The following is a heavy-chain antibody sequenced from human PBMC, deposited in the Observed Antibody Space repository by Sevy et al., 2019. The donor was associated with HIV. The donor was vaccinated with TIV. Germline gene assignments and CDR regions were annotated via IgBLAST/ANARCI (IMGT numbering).Heavy chain of an antibody. D-gene: IGHD1-1*01. V-gene: IGHV3-7*01. J-gene: IGHJ4*02. CDR2: IKQDGSEK. Sequence: GGSLRLSCAASGFTFSSFWMHWVRQAPGKGLEWVANIKQDGSEKYYVHSVKGRFTTSRNNARNSLYLQMNSLRAEETAVYYCAREIGGGNSFWGQGTLVTVSS. CDR1: GFTFSSFW. CDR3: AREIGGGNSF.